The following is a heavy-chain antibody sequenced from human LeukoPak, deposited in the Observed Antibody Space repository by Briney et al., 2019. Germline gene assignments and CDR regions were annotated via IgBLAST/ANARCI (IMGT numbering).Heavy chain of an antibody. CDR1: GFTFSSYA. D-gene: IGHD3-10*01. Sequence: PGGSLRLSRAASGFTFSSYAMSWVRQAPGKGLEWVSAISGSGGSTYYADSVKGRFTISRDNSKNTLYLQMNSLRAEDTAVYYCAKGGVLWFGELLRFDYWGQGTLVTVSS. J-gene: IGHJ4*02. CDR3: AKGGVLWFGELLRFDY. CDR2: ISGSGGST. V-gene: IGHV3-23*01.